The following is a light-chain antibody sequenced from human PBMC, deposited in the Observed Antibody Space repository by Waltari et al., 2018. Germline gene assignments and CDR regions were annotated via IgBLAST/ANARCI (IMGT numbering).Light chain of an antibody. V-gene: IGLV2-23*02. J-gene: IGLJ2*01. CDR1: SSDVGNYNR. Sequence: QSALTQPASVSGSPGQPLPTSSTGTSSDVGNYNRVSWYQQHPGKAPKLMIYAVSKRPSGVSDRFSGSKSGDMASLTISGLQPEDEAEYFCSSYAGSSKGVFGGGTKVTVL. CDR3: SSYAGSSKGV. CDR2: AVS.